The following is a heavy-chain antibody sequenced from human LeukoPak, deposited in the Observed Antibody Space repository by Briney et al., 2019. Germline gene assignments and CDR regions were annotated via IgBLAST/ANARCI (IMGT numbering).Heavy chain of an antibody. Sequence: GGSLRLSCAASGFTFSSYEMNWVRQAPGKGLEWVSYISSSGSTIYYADSVKGRFTVTRDNAKNSLYLQMNSLRAEDTSVYYCATVVEDCSGGSCHSDYWGQGTLVTVSS. CDR3: ATVVEDCSGGSCHSDY. J-gene: IGHJ4*02. D-gene: IGHD2-15*01. V-gene: IGHV3-48*03. CDR1: GFTFSSYE. CDR2: ISSSGSTI.